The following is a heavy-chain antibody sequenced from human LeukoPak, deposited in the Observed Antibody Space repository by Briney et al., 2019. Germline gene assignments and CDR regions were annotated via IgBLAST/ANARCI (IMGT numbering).Heavy chain of an antibody. Sequence: GSLRLSCAPSGFSSILYAMSWVRHAPREGPGWVSSLIGYGDNILYTDSVKGRFTLSRDNSKSTLYLQMFRLRAGDTAVYYCAKDRGPYVAIDNTRFDPWGQGTLVTVSS. D-gene: IGHD1-1*01. CDR1: GFSSILYA. V-gene: IGHV3-23*01. J-gene: IGHJ5*02. CDR3: AKDRGPYVAIDNTRFDP. CDR2: LIGYGDNI.